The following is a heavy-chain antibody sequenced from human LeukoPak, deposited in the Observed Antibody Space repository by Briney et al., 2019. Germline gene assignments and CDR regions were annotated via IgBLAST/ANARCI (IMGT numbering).Heavy chain of an antibody. V-gene: IGHV3-48*04. CDR1: GFTFSGNS. J-gene: IGHJ4*02. CDR2: ISSYSSTI. CDR3: ARNLIPEQLVLNF. D-gene: IGHD6-13*01. Sequence: GGSLSLSCAASGFTFSGNSMNWVGQAPGKGLEWGSYISSYSSTIYYADSVKGRFTISRDNSKNSLYLQMNSLRAEATAVYYCARNLIPEQLVLNFWGQGILVTVSS.